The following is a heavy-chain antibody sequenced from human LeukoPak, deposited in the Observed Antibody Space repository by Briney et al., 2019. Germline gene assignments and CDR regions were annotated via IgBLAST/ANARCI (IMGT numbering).Heavy chain of an antibody. Sequence: GGSLRLSCAASGFTFSSYAMSWVRQAPGKGLEWVSAISGSGGSTYYADSVKGRFTISRDSSKNTLYLQMNSLRAEDTAVYYCAKVFMYYYDSSGPNWFDPWGQGTLVTVSS. CDR1: GFTFSSYA. D-gene: IGHD3-22*01. J-gene: IGHJ5*02. CDR2: ISGSGGST. V-gene: IGHV3-23*01. CDR3: AKVFMYYYDSSGPNWFDP.